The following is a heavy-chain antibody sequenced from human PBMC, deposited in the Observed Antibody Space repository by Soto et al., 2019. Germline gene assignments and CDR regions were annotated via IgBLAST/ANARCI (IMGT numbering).Heavy chain of an antibody. CDR3: ATSGGSGYYPFDY. J-gene: IGHJ4*02. CDR2: IYYSGST. CDR1: GGSISSGGYY. D-gene: IGHD3-22*01. Sequence: SETLSLTCTVSGGSISSGGYYWSWIRQHPGKGLEWIGYIYYSGSTYYNPSLKSRVTISVDTSKNQFSLKLSSVTAADTAVYYCATSGGSGYYPFDYWSQGTLVTVSS. V-gene: IGHV4-31*03.